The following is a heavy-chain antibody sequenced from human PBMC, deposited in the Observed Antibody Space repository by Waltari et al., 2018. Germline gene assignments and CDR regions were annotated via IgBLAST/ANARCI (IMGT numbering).Heavy chain of an antibody. CDR1: GFTFSSYS. Sequence: EVQLVESGGGLVQPGGSLRLSCAASGFTFSSYSMNWVRQAPGKGLDVVSYIRSSSSTIDYAYAVKGRFTISRDNSNNSLYLQMNTLRAEDTAVYYCARELYSSGPDYWGQGTLVTVSS. CDR2: IRSSSSTI. D-gene: IGHD6-19*01. CDR3: ARELYSSGPDY. J-gene: IGHJ4*02. V-gene: IGHV3-48*04.